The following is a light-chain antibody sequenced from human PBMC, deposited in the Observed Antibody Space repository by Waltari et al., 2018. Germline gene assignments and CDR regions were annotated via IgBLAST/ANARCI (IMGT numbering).Light chain of an antibody. CDR3: QTGGHGTWV. J-gene: IGLJ3*02. CDR1: RGHSSNI. Sequence: QLVLTQSPSASASLGASVKLTCTLSRGHSSNIIAWLQQQPGAGPRYLMKGNSDGSHSKGDEIPDRFSGSSSGAERYLTISSVQSDDEADYYCQTGGHGTWVFGGGTKLTVL. V-gene: IGLV4-69*01. CDR2: GNSDGSH.